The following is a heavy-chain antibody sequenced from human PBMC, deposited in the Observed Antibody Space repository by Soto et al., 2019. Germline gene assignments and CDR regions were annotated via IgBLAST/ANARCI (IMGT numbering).Heavy chain of an antibody. Sequence: GGSLRLSCAASGFTFSSYSMNWVRQAPGKGLEWVSSISSSSSYIYYADSVKGRSTISRDNAKNSLYLQMNSLRAEDTAVYYCARDLKDSPVFFWSGYSSWHFDLWGRRTLVTVSS. D-gene: IGHD3-3*01. CDR3: ARDLKDSPVFFWSGYSSWHFDL. CDR1: GFTFSSYS. J-gene: IGHJ2*01. V-gene: IGHV3-21*01. CDR2: ISSSSSYI.